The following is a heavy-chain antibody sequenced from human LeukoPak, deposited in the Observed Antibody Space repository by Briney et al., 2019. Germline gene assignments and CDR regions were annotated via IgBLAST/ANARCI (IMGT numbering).Heavy chain of an antibody. CDR1: GGSFSGYY. V-gene: IGHV4-34*01. J-gene: IGHJ6*02. CDR3: ARGSLWFGELFRHYYYYYGMDV. D-gene: IGHD3-10*01. CDR2: INHSGST. Sequence: SETLSLTCAVYGGSFSGYYWSWIRQPPAKGQEWIGEINHSGSTNYNPSLKSRVTISVDTSKNQFSLKLSSVTAADTAVYYCARGSLWFGELFRHYYYYYGMDVWGQGTTVTVSS.